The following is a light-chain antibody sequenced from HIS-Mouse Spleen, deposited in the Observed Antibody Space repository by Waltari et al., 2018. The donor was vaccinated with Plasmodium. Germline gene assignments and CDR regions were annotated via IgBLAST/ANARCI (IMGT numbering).Light chain of an antibody. CDR2: GAS. Sequence: EIVMTQSPATLSVSPGERATLSCRASQRVSSNLAWNQQKPGQAPRLLIYGASTRTTGVPARFSVSRSGTEFTLTICSLKSEDFAVYSCQQYNNWSFTFGPGSKVGIK. CDR1: QRVSSN. CDR3: QQYNNWSFT. J-gene: IGKJ3*01. V-gene: IGKV3-15*01.